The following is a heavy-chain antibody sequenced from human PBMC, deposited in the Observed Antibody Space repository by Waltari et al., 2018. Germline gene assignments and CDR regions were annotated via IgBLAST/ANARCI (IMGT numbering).Heavy chain of an antibody. D-gene: IGHD5-12*01. Sequence: EVQLVESGGGLIQPGGSLRLSCAASGFTVSSNYMSWVRQAPGKGLEWVSVIYSGGSTYYADSVKGRFTISRDNSKNTLYLQMNSLRAEDTAVYYCARVGATGDHDAFDIWGQGTMVTVSS. V-gene: IGHV3-53*01. J-gene: IGHJ3*02. CDR2: IYSGGST. CDR1: GFTVSSNY. CDR3: ARVGATGDHDAFDI.